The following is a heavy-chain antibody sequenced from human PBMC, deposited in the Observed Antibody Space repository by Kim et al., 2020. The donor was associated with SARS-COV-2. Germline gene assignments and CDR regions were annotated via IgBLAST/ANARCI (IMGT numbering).Heavy chain of an antibody. V-gene: IGHV4-34*01. CDR3: ARGNSSSRWFDP. CDR2: INHSGST. CDR1: GGSFSGYY. D-gene: IGHD6-13*01. Sequence: SETLSLSCAVYGGSFSGYYWSWIRQPPGKGLEWIGEINHSGSTNYNPSLKSRVTISVDTSKNQFSLKLSSVTAADTAVYYCARGNSSSRWFDPWGQGTLVTVSS. J-gene: IGHJ5*02.